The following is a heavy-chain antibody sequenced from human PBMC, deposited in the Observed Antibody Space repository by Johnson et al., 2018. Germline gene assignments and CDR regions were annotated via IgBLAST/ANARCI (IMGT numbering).Heavy chain of an antibody. CDR1: GFTFSGSA. CDR2: IRSKANSYAT. J-gene: IGHJ6*03. Sequence: VQLVQSGGGLVQPGGSLKLSCAASGFTFSGSAMHWVRQASGKGLEWVGRIRSKANSYATAYAASVKGRFTISRDDSKNTAYLQMNSLKTEDTAVYYCTRSMITFGGVIVEYYYYMDVWGKGTTVTVSS. D-gene: IGHD3-16*02. CDR3: TRSMITFGGVIVEYYYYMDV. V-gene: IGHV3-73*01.